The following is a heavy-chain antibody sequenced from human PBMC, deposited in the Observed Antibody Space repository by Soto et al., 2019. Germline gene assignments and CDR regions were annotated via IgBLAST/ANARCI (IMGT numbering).Heavy chain of an antibody. J-gene: IGHJ5*02. CDR1: GFTFSNYH. V-gene: IGHV3-48*01. D-gene: IGHD3-10*01. Sequence: EVQLVESGGDLVQPGGSLRLSCAASGFTFSNYHMNWIRQPPGKGLEWVSYITTTSTVTQYADSVKGRFTISRDNAKNSLYLQRNSLTAEDTAVYYCARDIWDYGANWFDPWGQGPLVIVSS. CDR2: ITTTSTVT. CDR3: ARDIWDYGANWFDP.